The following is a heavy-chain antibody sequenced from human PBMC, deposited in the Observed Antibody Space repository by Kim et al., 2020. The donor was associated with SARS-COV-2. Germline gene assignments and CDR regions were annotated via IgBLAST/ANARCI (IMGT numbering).Heavy chain of an antibody. CDR2: ISAYNGNT. J-gene: IGHJ6*02. Sequence: ASVKVSCKASGYTFTSYGISWVRQAPGQGLEWMGWISAYNGNTNYAQKLQGRVTMTTDTSTSTAYMELRSLRSDDTAVYYCARDTQYYYGSGPPMDGMDVWGQGTTVTVSS. CDR3: ARDTQYYYGSGPPMDGMDV. D-gene: IGHD3-10*01. CDR1: GYTFTSYG. V-gene: IGHV1-18*04.